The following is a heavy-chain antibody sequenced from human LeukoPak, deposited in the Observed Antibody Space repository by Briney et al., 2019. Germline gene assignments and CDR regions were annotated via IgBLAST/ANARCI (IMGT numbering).Heavy chain of an antibody. CDR2: INVNNGDT. V-gene: IGHV1-18*01. Sequence: ASLTLSCTASGYTFSNYGMNWLRQAPGQGLEWMGGINVNNGDTKNAQTVQGRVTITTETSTTTAYMELRSLRSDDTAVYYYVRLPDYYDSSGLIKDGFDSWGQGTMVTVSS. D-gene: IGHD3-22*01. CDR1: GYTFSNYG. CDR3: VRLPDYYDSSGLIKDGFDS. J-gene: IGHJ3*02.